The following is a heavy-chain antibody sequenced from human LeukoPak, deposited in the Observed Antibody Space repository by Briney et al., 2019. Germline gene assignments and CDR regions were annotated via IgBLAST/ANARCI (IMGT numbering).Heavy chain of an antibody. J-gene: IGHJ4*02. D-gene: IGHD3-10*01. CDR3: TRDTAGSYSDC. Sequence: GSLRLSCAASGFTVSSSYMSWVRQAPGKGLEWVSIIHSGGSTYYVDSVEGRFIISRDTSKNTLYLQMNNLRAEDTAVYYCTRDTAGSYSDCWGQGTLVIVSS. CDR1: GFTVSSSY. CDR2: IHSGGST. V-gene: IGHV3-66*01.